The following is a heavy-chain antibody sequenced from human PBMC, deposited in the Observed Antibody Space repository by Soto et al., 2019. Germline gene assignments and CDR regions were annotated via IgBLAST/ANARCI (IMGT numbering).Heavy chain of an antibody. V-gene: IGHV4-59*12. Sequence: PSETLSLTCTVSGGSINDFYWSWIRQPPGKGLEWIGYIYYSGSTDYNPSLKSRVTISVDPSKTQFSLNLRSVNTADTAVYYCARLGGVAVRTFDYWGQGTLVTVSS. CDR3: ARLGGVAVRTFDY. D-gene: IGHD6-6*01. CDR1: GGSINDFY. J-gene: IGHJ4*02. CDR2: IYYSGST.